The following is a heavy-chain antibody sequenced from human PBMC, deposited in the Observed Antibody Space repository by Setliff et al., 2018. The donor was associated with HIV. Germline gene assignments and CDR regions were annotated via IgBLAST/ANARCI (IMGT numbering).Heavy chain of an antibody. CDR1: GLTVSSNY. V-gene: IGHV3-53*01. CDR2: IYSGGST. CDR3: ARDVHRTAVGTVDY. J-gene: IGHJ4*02. Sequence: GGSLRLSCAASGLTVSSNYMSWVRQAPGKGLEWVSVIYSGGSTYYADSVKGRFTISRDNAKNSLYLQMNSLRAEDTAVYYCARDVHRTAVGTVDYWGQGTLVTVSS. D-gene: IGHD6-13*01.